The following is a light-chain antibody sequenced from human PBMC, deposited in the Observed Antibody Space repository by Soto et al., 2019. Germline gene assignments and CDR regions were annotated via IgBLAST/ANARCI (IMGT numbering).Light chain of an antibody. CDR3: QQYNNWLRT. J-gene: IGKJ1*01. CDR2: GAS. V-gene: IGKV3-15*01. Sequence: EIVMTQSPATLSVSPGERATLSCRASQSVSSNLAWYQQKPGQAPRLLIYGASTRATGISARFSGSGSGTEFTLTISSLQSEDFVLYSCQQYNNWLRTFGQCTKVDIK. CDR1: QSVSSN.